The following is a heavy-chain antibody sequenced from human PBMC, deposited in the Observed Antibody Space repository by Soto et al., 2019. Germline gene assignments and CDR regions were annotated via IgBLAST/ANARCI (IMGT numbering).Heavy chain of an antibody. D-gene: IGHD3-3*01. J-gene: IGHJ4*02. V-gene: IGHV5-51*01. Sequence: PGEALKVSWNVSVYSLNNIWIYWVGQMPGKVLEGMGIIYPGDSDTRYSPSFQGQVTISADKSITTAYLQWSSLKASHSAMYYCARTGSSYFFYWGQGTQVTASS. CDR2: IYPGDSDT. CDR3: ARTGSSYFFY. CDR1: VYSLNNIW.